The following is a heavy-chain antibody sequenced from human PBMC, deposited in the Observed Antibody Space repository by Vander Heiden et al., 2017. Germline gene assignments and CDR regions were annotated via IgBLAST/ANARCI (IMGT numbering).Heavy chain of an antibody. CDR3: ARGFSGYTYGHPEIFDY. CDR2: IYHTGTT. Sequence: QVHLQESGPGLVKPSGTLSLTCAVSGASVSTSDWWSWVRQPPGKGLEWMWEIYHTGTTNYNPSLMSRLTMSLDKTKNQFSLNLTSVTAAETAVYYCARGFSGYTYGHPEIFDYWGQGSLVTVSS. D-gene: IGHD5-18*01. V-gene: IGHV4-4*02. CDR1: GASVSTSDW. J-gene: IGHJ4*02.